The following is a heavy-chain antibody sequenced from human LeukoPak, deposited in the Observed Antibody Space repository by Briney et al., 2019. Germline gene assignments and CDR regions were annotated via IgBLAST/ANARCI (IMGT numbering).Heavy chain of an antibody. J-gene: IGHJ5*02. CDR2: INHSGST. Sequence: PSETLSLTCAVYGGSFSGYYWSWIRQPPGKGLEWIGEINHSGSTNYNPSLKSRVTISVDTPKNQFSLKLSSVTAADTAVYYCVRGDYGASYWFDPWGQGTLVTVSS. D-gene: IGHD4-17*01. V-gene: IGHV4-34*01. CDR1: GGSFSGYY. CDR3: VRGDYGASYWFDP.